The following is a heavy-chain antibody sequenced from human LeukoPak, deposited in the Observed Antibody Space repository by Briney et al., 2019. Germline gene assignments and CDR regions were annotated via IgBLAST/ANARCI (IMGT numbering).Heavy chain of an antibody. D-gene: IGHD4-23*01. CDR1: GYTFTGYY. CDR2: INPNSGDT. V-gene: IGHV1-2*06. Sequence: ASVKVSCKASGYTFTGYYMHWVRQAPGQGLEWMGRINPNSGDTNYAQKLQGRVTMTTDTSTSTAYMELRSLRSDDTAVYYCARTEGPGGNSDYWGQGTLVTVSS. CDR3: ARTEGPGGNSDY. J-gene: IGHJ4*02.